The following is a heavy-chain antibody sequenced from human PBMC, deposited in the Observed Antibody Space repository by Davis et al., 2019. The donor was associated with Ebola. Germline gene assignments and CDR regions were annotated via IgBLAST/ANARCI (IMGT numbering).Heavy chain of an antibody. D-gene: IGHD1-26*01. CDR1: GFTFTSYA. Sequence: PGGSLRLSCAASGFTFTSYAMSWVRQAPGKGLEWVSLISGSGTTYYADSVKGRFTISRDNSRNTLYLQMNSLRAEDTAVYYCGGAWDWGQGTLVTVSS. V-gene: IGHV3-23*01. J-gene: IGHJ4*02. CDR3: GGAWD. CDR2: ISGSGTT.